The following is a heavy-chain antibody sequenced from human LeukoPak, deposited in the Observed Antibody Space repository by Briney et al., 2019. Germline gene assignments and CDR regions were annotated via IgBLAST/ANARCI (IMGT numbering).Heavy chain of an antibody. CDR1: GYTFTSYD. V-gene: IGHV1-8*01. CDR2: MNPNSGNT. CDR3: ARRHGRCSDGSCYYPDY. J-gene: IGHJ4*02. Sequence: GASVKVSCKASGYTFTSYDINGVRQATGQGLEWMGWMNPNSGNTGYAQKFQGRVTMTRNSSITTAYMELSSLRSEDTAVYYCARRHGRCSDGSCYYPDYWGQGTLVTVSS. D-gene: IGHD2-15*01.